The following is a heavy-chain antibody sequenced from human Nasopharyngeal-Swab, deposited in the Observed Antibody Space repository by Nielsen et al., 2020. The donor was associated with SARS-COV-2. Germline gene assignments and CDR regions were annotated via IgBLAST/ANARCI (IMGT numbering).Heavy chain of an antibody. CDR3: ARGGVRSYWFDP. J-gene: IGHJ5*02. D-gene: IGHD3-16*01. Sequence: GESLKISCAAYGFTISSYSMNWGRQAPGKGLEWVSSISSSSSYIYYADSVKGRFTISRDNAKNSLYLQMNSLRAEDTGVYYCARGGVRSYWFDPWGQGTLVTVSS. CDR1: GFTISSYS. V-gene: IGHV3-21*01. CDR2: ISSSSSYI.